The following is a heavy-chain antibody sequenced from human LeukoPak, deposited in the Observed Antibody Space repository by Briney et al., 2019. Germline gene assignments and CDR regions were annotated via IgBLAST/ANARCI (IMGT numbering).Heavy chain of an antibody. J-gene: IGHJ4*02. Sequence: ASVKVSCKASGYTFTSYDINWVRQATGQGLEWMGWMNPNSGSTGCAQKFQGRVTMTRNTSISTAYMELSSLRSEDRAVYYCARGPRNDYIWGSYRYTMGPEEPDYWGQGTLVTVSS. D-gene: IGHD3-16*02. V-gene: IGHV1-8*01. CDR3: ARGPRNDYIWGSYRYTMGPEEPDY. CDR2: MNPNSGST. CDR1: GYTFTSYD.